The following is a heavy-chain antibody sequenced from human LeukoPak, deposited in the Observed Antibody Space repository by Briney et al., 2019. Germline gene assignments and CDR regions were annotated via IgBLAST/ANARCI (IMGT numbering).Heavy chain of an antibody. CDR2: ISGSGDNT. CDR3: AKGSYYDSSGSFYFDY. Sequence: GGSLRLSCAASGFTFSSYAMSWVRQAPGKGLEWVSGISGSGDNTYYADSVKGRFTISRDNSKNTLYVQVNGLGTEDTAAYYCAKGSYYDSSGSFYFDYWGQGTLVTVSS. D-gene: IGHD3-22*01. CDR1: GFTFSSYA. V-gene: IGHV3-23*01. J-gene: IGHJ4*02.